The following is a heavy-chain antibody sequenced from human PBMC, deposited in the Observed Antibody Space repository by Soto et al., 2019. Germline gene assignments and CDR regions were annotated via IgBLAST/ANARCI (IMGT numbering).Heavy chain of an antibody. CDR1: GFTFRDYY. V-gene: IGHV3-11*01. J-gene: IGHJ3*02. D-gene: IGHD2-15*01. Sequence: GALRLSCAASGFTFRDYYMTWIRQAPGKGLEWVSYISSSGTGTYYADSVKGRFTISRDNAKNSLYVQMSSLRAEDTAVYYCARAYSDAFDIWGQGTMVTVS. CDR3: ARAYSDAFDI. CDR2: ISSSGTGT.